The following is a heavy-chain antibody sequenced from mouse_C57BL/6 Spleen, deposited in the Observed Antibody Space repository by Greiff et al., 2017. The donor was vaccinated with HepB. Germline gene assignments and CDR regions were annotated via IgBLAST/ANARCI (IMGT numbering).Heavy chain of an antibody. J-gene: IGHJ2*01. CDR3: TGGPYYFDY. CDR2: IRLKSDNYAT. CDR1: GFTFSNYW. Sequence: EVKLEESGGGLVQPGGSMKLSCVASGFTFSNYWMNWVRQSPEKGLEWVAQIRLKSDNYATHYAESVKGRFTISRDDSKSSVYLQTNNLRAEDTGIYYCTGGPYYFDYWGQGTTLTVSS. V-gene: IGHV6-3*01.